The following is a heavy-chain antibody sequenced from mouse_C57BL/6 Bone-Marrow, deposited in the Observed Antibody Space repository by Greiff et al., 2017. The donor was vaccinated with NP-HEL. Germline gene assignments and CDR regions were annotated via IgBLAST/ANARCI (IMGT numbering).Heavy chain of an antibody. V-gene: IGHV5-16*01. J-gene: IGHJ3*01. CDR3: AREGGLGNSWFAY. CDR2: INYDGSST. Sequence: EVQRVESEGGLVQPGSSMKLSCTASGFTFSDYYMAWVRQVPEKGLEWVANINYDGSSTYYLDSLKSRFIISRDNAKNILYLQMSSLKSEDTATYYCAREGGLGNSWFAYWGQGTLVTVSA. CDR1: GFTFSDYY. D-gene: IGHD2-1*01.